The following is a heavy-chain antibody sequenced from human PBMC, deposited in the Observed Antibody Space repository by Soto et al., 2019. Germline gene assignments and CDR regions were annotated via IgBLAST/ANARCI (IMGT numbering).Heavy chain of an antibody. Sequence: ASVKVSCNASCYIFMNYGIALVRQAPGHGLEWMGWTSAHKRDMRDTKYAQKFEGRVTMTTDGSTNTAHMELRSLRHDDTAVYYCARRTSLAPSGPFDSFGQGTLLTFSS. CDR2: TSAHKRDMRDT. CDR1: CYIFMNYG. CDR3: ARRTSLAPSGPFDS. J-gene: IGHJ4*02. D-gene: IGHD6-13*01. V-gene: IGHV1-18*01.